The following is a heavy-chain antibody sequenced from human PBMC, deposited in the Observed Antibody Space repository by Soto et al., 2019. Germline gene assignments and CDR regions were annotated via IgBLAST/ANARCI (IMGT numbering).Heavy chain of an antibody. V-gene: IGHV4-59*01. CDR3: ARDRISSSFQSYYYYGMDA. CDR2: IYYSGST. CDR1: GGSISSYY. D-gene: IGHD6-6*01. J-gene: IGHJ6*02. Sequence: SETLSLTCTVSGGSISSYYWSWIRQPPGKGLEWIGYIYYSGSTNYNPSLKSRVTISVDTSKNQFSLKLSSVTAADTAVYYCARDRISSSFQSYYYYGMDAWGQGTTVTVSS.